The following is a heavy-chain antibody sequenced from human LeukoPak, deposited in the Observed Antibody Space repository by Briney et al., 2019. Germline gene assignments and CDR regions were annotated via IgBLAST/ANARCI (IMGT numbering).Heavy chain of an antibody. D-gene: IGHD3-3*01. CDR2: VFYSGGT. CDR1: GGSISGFH. J-gene: IGHJ3*02. V-gene: IGHV4-59*08. CDR3: ARHNLITIFGVVSTDAFDI. Sequence: SETLSLTCTVSGGSISGFHWSWIRQPPGKGLEYIGDVFYSGGTNYNSSLKSRLTISVDTSRNQFSLKLSSVTAADTAVYYCARHNLITIFGVVSTDAFDIWGQGTMVTVSS.